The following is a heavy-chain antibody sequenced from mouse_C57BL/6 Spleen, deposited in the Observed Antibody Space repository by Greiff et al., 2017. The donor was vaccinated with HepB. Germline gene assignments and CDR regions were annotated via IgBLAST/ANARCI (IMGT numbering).Heavy chain of an antibody. V-gene: IGHV5-16*01. Sequence: EVHLVESAGGLVQPGSSMKLSCTASGFTFSDYYMAWVRQVPEKGLEWVANINYDGSSTYYLDSLKSRFIISRDNAKNILYLQMSSLKSEDTATYYCARSLITTVVFDYWGQGTTLTVSS. CDR3: ARSLITTVVFDY. D-gene: IGHD1-1*01. CDR1: GFTFSDYY. J-gene: IGHJ2*01. CDR2: INYDGSST.